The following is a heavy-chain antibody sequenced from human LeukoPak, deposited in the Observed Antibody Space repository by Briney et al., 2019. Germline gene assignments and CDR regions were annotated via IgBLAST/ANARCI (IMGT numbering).Heavy chain of an antibody. CDR2: INPKSGGT. V-gene: IGHV1-2*02. D-gene: IGHD3-10*01. Sequence: GASVKVSCKASGYTFTGYYMHWVRQAPGQGLEWMGWINPKSGGTNYVQKFQGRVTMTRDTPISTAYMELSRLRSDDTAVYYCARSHWGSGKHGYWGQGTLVTVSS. CDR1: GYTFTGYY. J-gene: IGHJ4*02. CDR3: ARSHWGSGKHGY.